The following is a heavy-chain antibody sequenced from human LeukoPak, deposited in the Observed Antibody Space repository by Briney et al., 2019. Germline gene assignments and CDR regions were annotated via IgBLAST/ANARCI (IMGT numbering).Heavy chain of an antibody. D-gene: IGHD3-9*01. CDR2: IRYDGSNK. CDR3: ATHGYSELRYFDWSTNE. Sequence: PGGSLTLSCAASGFTLSNYGMHWVRQAPGKGLEWVAFIRYDGSNKYYADSVKGRFTISRDNAKKSLYLQMDSLRAEDTAVYYCATHGYSELRYFDWSTNEWGQGTLVTVSS. CDR1: GFTLSNYG. V-gene: IGHV3-30*02. J-gene: IGHJ4*02.